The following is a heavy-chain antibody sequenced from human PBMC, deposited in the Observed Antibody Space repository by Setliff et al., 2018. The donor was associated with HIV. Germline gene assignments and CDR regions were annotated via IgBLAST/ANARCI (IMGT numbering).Heavy chain of an antibody. V-gene: IGHV4-31*03. CDR3: ARWYTTGRGWFDP. CDR1: GGSINSGEYY. J-gene: IGHJ5*02. D-gene: IGHD6-25*01. CDR2: IYYTGDT. Sequence: PSETLSLTCTVSGGSINSGEYYWSWSRQHPGKGLEWIGYIYYTGDTYYNPPLKSRVTMSIDTSKNQFSLRLSSVTAADPAVYYCARWYTTGRGWFDPWGQGTLVTVSS.